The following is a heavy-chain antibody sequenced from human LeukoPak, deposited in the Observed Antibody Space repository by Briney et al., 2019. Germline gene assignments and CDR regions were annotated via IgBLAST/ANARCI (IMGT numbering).Heavy chain of an antibody. CDR1: GGSFSGYY. J-gene: IGHJ4*02. D-gene: IGHD6-19*01. CDR3: ARVFSSGCDY. V-gene: IGHV4-34*01. CDR2: INHSGST. Sequence: SETLSLTCAVYGGSFSGYYWSWIRQPPGKGLEWIGEINHSGSTNYNPSLKSRVTISVDTSKNQFSLKLSSVTAADTAVYYCARVFSSGCDYWGQGTLVTVSS.